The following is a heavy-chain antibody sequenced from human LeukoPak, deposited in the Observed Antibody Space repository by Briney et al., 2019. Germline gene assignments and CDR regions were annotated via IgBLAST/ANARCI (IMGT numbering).Heavy chain of an antibody. CDR1: ALTSSLYI. D-gene: IGHD3-10*01. CDR2: ISSTGSDI. J-gene: IGHJ6*02. Sequence: GASLRLSCSLSALTSSLYITKCVRAAPREGGECVSYISSTGSDIYYADSVKGGFTISRDNAKNTLYLQMDRLRADDTAVYYCASDRDYYYGMDVWGQGTTVTVS. CDR3: ASDRDYYYGMDV. V-gene: IGHV3-21*01.